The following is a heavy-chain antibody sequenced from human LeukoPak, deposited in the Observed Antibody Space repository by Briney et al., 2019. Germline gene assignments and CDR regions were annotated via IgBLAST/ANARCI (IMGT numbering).Heavy chain of an antibody. Sequence: GGSLRLSCAASGFTFSSYSMNWVRQAPGKGLEWVSYIGRSSSSIDYVDSVKGRFTISRDNAKNSLYLQMNSLRDEDTAVYYCAKDSIDEGYYYGMDVWGQGTTVTVSS. V-gene: IGHV3-48*02. CDR3: AKDSIDEGYYYGMDV. J-gene: IGHJ6*02. CDR1: GFTFSSYS. CDR2: IGRSSSSI.